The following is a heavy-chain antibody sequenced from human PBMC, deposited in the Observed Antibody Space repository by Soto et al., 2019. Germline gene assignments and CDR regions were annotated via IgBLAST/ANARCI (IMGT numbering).Heavy chain of an antibody. J-gene: IGHJ6*02. V-gene: IGHV4-61*01. D-gene: IGHD3-3*01. CDR1: GGSVSSGSYY. CDR2: IYYSGST. CDR3: ASTIFGVVSGDGMDV. Sequence: QVQLQESGPGLVKPSETLSLTCTVSGGSVSSGSYYWSWIRQPPGKGLEWIGYIYYSGSTNYNPSLESRVTISVDTSKNQFSLKLSSVTAADTAVYYCASTIFGVVSGDGMDVWGQGTTVTVSS.